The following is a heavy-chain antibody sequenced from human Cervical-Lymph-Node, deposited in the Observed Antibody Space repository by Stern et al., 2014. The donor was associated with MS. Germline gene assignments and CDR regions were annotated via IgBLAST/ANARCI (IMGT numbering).Heavy chain of an antibody. Sequence: QVQLVESGPGLVKPSQTLSLTCTVSGGSISSGDYYWSWIRQPPGKGLEWIGYIYYRGSTYHNPSLKSRVTISVDTSKNQFSLKLRSVTAADTAVYYCARGELIINDAFDIWGQGTMVTVSS. J-gene: IGHJ3*02. CDR1: GGSISSGDYY. D-gene: IGHD3-9*01. CDR2: IYYRGST. V-gene: IGHV4-30-4*01. CDR3: ARGELIINDAFDI.